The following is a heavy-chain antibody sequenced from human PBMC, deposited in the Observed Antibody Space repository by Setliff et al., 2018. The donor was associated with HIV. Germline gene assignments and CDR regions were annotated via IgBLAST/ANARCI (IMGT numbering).Heavy chain of an antibody. CDR3: ARHWLTFGGVIDQGYGMDV. CDR2: TTSNGRTT. D-gene: IGHD3-16*02. Sequence: GGSLRLSCAASGFIFSDYYMTWVRQAPGKGLEWVSATTSNGRTTGYAESVRGRFTISTDNSKNTLYLQMNSLRAEDTAVYYCARHWLTFGGVIDQGYGMDVWGQGTTVTVSS. V-gene: IGHV3-66*04. CDR1: GFIFSDYY. J-gene: IGHJ6*02.